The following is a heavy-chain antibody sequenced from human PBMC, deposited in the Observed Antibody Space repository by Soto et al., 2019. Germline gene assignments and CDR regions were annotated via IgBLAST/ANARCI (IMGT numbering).Heavy chain of an antibody. J-gene: IGHJ5*02. Sequence: QVQLVQSGAEVKKPGSSVKVSCKASGGTFSSYTISWVRQAPGQGLEWMGRIIPILGIANYAQKFQGRVTITADKSTSTAYMELSSLRSEYTAVYYCARGLYYDSSGYPNWFDPWGQGTLVTVSS. CDR3: ARGLYYDSSGYPNWFDP. CDR2: IIPILGIA. CDR1: GGTFSSYT. D-gene: IGHD3-22*01. V-gene: IGHV1-69*02.